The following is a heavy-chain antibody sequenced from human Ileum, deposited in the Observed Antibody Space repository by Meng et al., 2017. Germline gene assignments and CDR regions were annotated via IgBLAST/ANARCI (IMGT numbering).Heavy chain of an antibody. D-gene: IGHD3-10*01. Sequence: QVQLQEAGPGPVKPSQTRPLTCTVSGGSISSGGFYWSWIRQHPGKGLEWIGYIYSSGSTYYNPSLKSLVSISVDTSKNQFSLKLSSVTAADTAVYYCARGPGRGSGSGSFDYWGQGTLVTVSS. J-gene: IGHJ4*02. CDR3: ARGPGRGSGSGSFDY. V-gene: IGHV4-31*01. CDR1: GGSISSGGFY. CDR2: IYSSGST.